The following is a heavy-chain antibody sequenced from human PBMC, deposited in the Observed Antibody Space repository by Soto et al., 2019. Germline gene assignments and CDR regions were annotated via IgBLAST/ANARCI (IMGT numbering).Heavy chain of an antibody. Sequence: EVQLLESGGGLVQPGGSLRLSCAASGFTFSSYAMSWVRQAPGKGLEWVSAISGSGSTIYYADSVKGRFTISRDNAKNSLYLQMNSLRAEDTAVYYCARDRSRLLSYYYYYGMDVWGQGTTVTVSS. J-gene: IGHJ6*02. D-gene: IGHD3-3*01. CDR1: GFTFSSYA. CDR2: ISGSGSTI. CDR3: ARDRSRLLSYYYYYGMDV. V-gene: IGHV3-23*01.